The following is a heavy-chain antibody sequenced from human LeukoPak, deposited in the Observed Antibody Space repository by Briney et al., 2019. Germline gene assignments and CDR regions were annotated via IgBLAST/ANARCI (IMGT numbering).Heavy chain of an antibody. V-gene: IGHV3-23*01. CDR2: ISGSGGST. D-gene: IGHD3-22*01. CDR1: GFAFTSYA. CDR3: AKFVDSSGFDY. J-gene: IGHJ4*02. Sequence: RPGGSLRLSCAASGFAFTSYAMRWVRQAPGKGLEWVSAISGSGGSTHYADSVRGRFTISRDNSKNTLYLQMNSLRAEDTAVYYCAKFVDSSGFDYWGQGTLVTVSS.